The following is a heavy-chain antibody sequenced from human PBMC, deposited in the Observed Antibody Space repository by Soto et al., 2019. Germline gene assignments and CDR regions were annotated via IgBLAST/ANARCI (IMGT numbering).Heavy chain of an antibody. D-gene: IGHD4-17*01. J-gene: IGHJ4*02. CDR1: GFSLSSYGMG. CDR2: IYWDDDK. CDR3: AHAGDYDLLTFDH. Sequence: QITLKESGPTLVRPAQTLTLTCGFSGFSLSSYGMGVAWIRQPPGKALEWLALIYWDDDKRYSPSLKDRFAISKDTSSNQVVLTITNMDPGDTATYFCAHAGDYDLLTFDHWGPGTLVTVSS. V-gene: IGHV2-5*02.